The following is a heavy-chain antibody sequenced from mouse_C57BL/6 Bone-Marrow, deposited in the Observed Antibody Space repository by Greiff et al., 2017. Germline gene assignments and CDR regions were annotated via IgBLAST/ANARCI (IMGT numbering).Heavy chain of an antibody. V-gene: IGHV1-50*01. D-gene: IGHD2-2*01. CDR2: IDPSDSYT. Sequence: QVQLQQPGAELVKPGASVKLSCKASGYTFTSYWMQWVKQRPGQGLEWIGEIDPSDSYTNYNQKFKGKATLTVDTSSSTAYMQLSSLTSEDSAVYYCAGFYGYFYYFDYGGRGTTLTVSS. CDR1: GYTFTSYW. J-gene: IGHJ2*01. CDR3: AGFYGYFYYFDY.